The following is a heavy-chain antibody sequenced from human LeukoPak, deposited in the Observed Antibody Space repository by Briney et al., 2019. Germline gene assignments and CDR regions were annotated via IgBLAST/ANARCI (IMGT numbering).Heavy chain of an antibody. J-gene: IGHJ3*02. CDR2: TSGNGGGT. CDR3: ARASYGGNSHAFDI. D-gene: IGHD4-23*01. CDR1: GFTFSSHA. Sequence: GGSLRLSCAASGFTFSSHAMCWARQAPGEGLEWVSGTSGNGGGTYYADSVKGRFTISRDNSKNTLYLQMNSLRAEDTAVYYCARASYGGNSHAFDIWGQGTMVTVSS. V-gene: IGHV3-23*01.